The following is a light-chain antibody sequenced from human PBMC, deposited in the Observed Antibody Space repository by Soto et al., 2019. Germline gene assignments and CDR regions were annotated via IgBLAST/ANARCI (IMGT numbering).Light chain of an antibody. CDR1: LSVSSSY. CDR2: GAS. J-gene: IGKJ4*01. V-gene: IGKV3-20*01. Sequence: TVLTQSPGTLSLSPGERATLSCRASLSVSSSYLAWYQQKPGQAPRLLIYGASSRATGTPDRFTGSGSGTDFTLTISRLEPEDFAVYYCQQYGSSPLTFGGGTKV. CDR3: QQYGSSPLT.